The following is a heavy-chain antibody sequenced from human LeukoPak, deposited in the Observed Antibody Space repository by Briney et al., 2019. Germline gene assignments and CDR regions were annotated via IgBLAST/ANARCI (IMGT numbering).Heavy chain of an antibody. D-gene: IGHD6-19*01. CDR1: GGSISSSSFY. CDR3: ASFTGYSSGWPPSRYFDY. CDR2: IYYSGST. Sequence: SETLSLTCTVSGGSISSSSFYWGWIRQPPGKGLEWIGGIYYSGSTYYNPSLKSRVTISVDTSKNQFSLKLSSVTAADTAVYYCASFTGYSSGWPPSRYFDYWGQGTLVTVSS. J-gene: IGHJ4*02. V-gene: IGHV4-39*01.